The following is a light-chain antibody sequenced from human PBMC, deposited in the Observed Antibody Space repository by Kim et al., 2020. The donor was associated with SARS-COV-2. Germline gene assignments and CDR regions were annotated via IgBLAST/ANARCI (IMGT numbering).Light chain of an antibody. CDR2: DAS. Sequence: EIVLTQSPATLSLSPRERATLSCRASQSVSSYLAWYQQKPGQAPRLLIYDASNRATGIPARFSGSGSGTDFTLTISSLEPEDFAVYYCQQRSNWPMYTFGQGTKLEI. V-gene: IGKV3-11*01. CDR3: QQRSNWPMYT. J-gene: IGKJ2*01. CDR1: QSVSSY.